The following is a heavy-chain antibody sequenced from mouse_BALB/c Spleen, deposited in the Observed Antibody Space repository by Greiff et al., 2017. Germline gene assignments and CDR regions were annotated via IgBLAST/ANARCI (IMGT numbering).Heavy chain of an antibody. Sequence: DVMLVESGGGLVQPGGSLKLSCAASGFTFSSYAMSWVRQTPEKRLEWVAYISNGGGSTYYPDTVKGRFTISRDNAKNTLYLQMSSLKSEDTAMYYCARGNEDWFAYWGQGTLVTVSA. CDR3: ARGNEDWFAY. CDR1: GFTFSSYA. CDR2: ISNGGGST. J-gene: IGHJ3*01. V-gene: IGHV5-12-2*01.